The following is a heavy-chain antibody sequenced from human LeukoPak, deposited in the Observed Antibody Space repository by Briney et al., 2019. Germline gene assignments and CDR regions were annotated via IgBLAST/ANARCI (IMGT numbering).Heavy chain of an antibody. CDR1: GGSFSGYY. CDR3: ARFETTVTTVSFDP. Sequence: SETLSLTCAVYGGSFSGYYWSWIRQPPGKGREWIGEINHSGSTNYNPSLKSRVTISVDTSKSQFSLKLSSVTAADTAVYSCARFETTVTTVSFDPWGQGTLVTVSS. CDR2: INHSGST. D-gene: IGHD4-17*01. J-gene: IGHJ5*02. V-gene: IGHV4-34*01.